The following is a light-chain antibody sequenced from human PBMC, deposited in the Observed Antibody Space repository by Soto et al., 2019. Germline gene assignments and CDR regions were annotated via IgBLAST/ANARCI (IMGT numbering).Light chain of an antibody. CDR1: QSVTSNY. J-gene: IGKJ1*01. V-gene: IGKV3-20*01. Sequence: EIVFTQSPGTLSLSPGERATLSCRASQSVTSNYLAWYQQKPGQAPRLLIFGASIRATGLPDRFSGSGSGTDFTLTITRLEPEDSAVYHCQQYGSSPTTFGQGTKVDIK. CDR3: QQYGSSPTT. CDR2: GAS.